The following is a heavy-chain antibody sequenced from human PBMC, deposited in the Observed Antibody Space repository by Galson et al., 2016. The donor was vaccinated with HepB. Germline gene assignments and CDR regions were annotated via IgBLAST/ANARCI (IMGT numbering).Heavy chain of an antibody. D-gene: IGHD4-17*01. CDR3: AKYGYFHYYYMDV. CDR1: GFSFSNYA. V-gene: IGHV3-23*01. Sequence: SLRLSCAASGFSFSNYAMTWVRQAPGKGLEWVSSISGSGGSTYYADSVKGRFTISRDDSKNTLYLQMNSLRADDTAVYYFAKYGYFHYYYMDVWGKGTTVTVSS. CDR2: ISGSGGST. J-gene: IGHJ6*03.